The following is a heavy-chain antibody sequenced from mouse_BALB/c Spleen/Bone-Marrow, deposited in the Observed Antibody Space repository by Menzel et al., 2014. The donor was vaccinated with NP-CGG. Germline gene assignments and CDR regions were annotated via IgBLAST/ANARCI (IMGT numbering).Heavy chain of an antibody. Sequence: VKLMESGAELVRPGSSVKISCKASGYAFSRSWMNRVKQRPGQGLEWIGQIYPGGDDTNYSGKFKGRATLTADKSSGTAYMQLSSLTSEDSAVYFCAGSTPLAYWGQGTLVTVSA. CDR2: IYPGGDDT. D-gene: IGHD1-1*01. V-gene: IGHV1-80*01. J-gene: IGHJ3*01. CDR1: GYAFSRSW. CDR3: AGSTPLAY.